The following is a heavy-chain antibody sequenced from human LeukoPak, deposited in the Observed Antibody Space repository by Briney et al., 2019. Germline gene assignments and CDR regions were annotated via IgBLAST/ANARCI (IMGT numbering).Heavy chain of an antibody. CDR2: IKEDGSEK. CDR3: AREGEALLWFGEVYYYYYYGMYV. CDR1: GFTFSSYW. D-gene: IGHD3-10*01. J-gene: IGHJ6*02. V-gene: IGHV3-7*01. Sequence: GGSLRLSCAASGFTFSSYWMSWVRQAPGKGLEWVANIKEDGSEKYYVDSVKGRFTISRDNAKNSLYLQMNSLRAEDTAVYYCAREGEALLWFGEVYYYYYYGMYVWGQGTTVTVSS.